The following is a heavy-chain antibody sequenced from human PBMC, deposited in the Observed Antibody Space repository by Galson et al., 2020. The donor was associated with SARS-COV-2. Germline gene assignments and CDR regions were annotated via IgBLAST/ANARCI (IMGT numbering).Heavy chain of an antibody. Sequence: GESLKISFAASGFTFSSYLLSWVRQAPGKGLEWVANIKQDGSEQYYVDSVKGRFTISRDNAKNSLYLQMNSLRAEDTAVYYCARDGDGYNCGRDAFGFWGQGTMVSVCS. V-gene: IGHV3-7*01. D-gene: IGHD5-12*01. J-gene: IGHJ3*01. CDR1: GFTFSSYL. CDR3: ARDGDGYNCGRDAFGF. CDR2: IKQDGSEQ.